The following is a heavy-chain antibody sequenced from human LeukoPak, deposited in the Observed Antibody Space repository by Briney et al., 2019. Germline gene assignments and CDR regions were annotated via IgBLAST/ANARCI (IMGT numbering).Heavy chain of an antibody. CDR3: GRDPFRGSPIDY. D-gene: IGHD3-10*01. J-gene: IGHJ4*02. V-gene: IGHV1-18*01. Sequence: ASVKVSCKASGYVFSSYGISWVRQAPGQGLEWMGWISIYNGDTNYAEKFQGRVTMSTEKSTSTAYMELRNLRSDDTAVYYCGRDPFRGSPIDYWGQGTLVTVSS. CDR1: GYVFSSYG. CDR2: ISIYNGDT.